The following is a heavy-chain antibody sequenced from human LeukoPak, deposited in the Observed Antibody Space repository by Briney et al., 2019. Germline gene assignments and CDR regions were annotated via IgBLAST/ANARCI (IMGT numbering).Heavy chain of an antibody. J-gene: IGHJ4*02. CDR3: ARDQWERSFFEY. CDR1: GYTFTSYG. D-gene: IGHD1-1*01. Sequence: ASVKVSCKASGYTFTSYGISWVRQAPGQGLEWVGWISAHNGNTHYAQKLRDRVTMTTDTSKSTAYMELRSLRSDDTAVYYCARDQWERSFFEYWGQGTLVTVSS. CDR2: ISAHNGNT. V-gene: IGHV1-18*01.